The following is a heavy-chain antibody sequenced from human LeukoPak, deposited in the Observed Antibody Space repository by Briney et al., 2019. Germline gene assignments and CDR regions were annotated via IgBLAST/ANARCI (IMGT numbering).Heavy chain of an antibody. Sequence: GRSLRLSCAASGFTFSSYGMHWVRQAPGKGLEWVAVIWYDGSNKYYADSVKGRFTISRDNSKNTLYLQMNRLRAEDTAVYYCARDTIVVVVAPIGRKSYGMDVWGQGTTVTVSS. J-gene: IGHJ6*02. CDR2: IWYDGSNK. CDR1: GFTFSSYG. CDR3: ARDTIVVVVAPIGRKSYGMDV. V-gene: IGHV3-33*01. D-gene: IGHD2-15*01.